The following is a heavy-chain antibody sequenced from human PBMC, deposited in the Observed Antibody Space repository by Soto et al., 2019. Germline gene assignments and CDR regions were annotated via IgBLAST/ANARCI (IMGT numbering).Heavy chain of an antibody. CDR2: IGPYNGHT. J-gene: IGHJ4*02. CDR3: ARHRNFFDY. Sequence: ASVKVSCKASGYTFNNYGITWVRQAPGQGLEWMGWIGPYNGHTNYAQKLQGRVTMTTDTSTSTAYMELRSLRSDDTAVYYCARHRNFFDYWGQGTLVTVSS. CDR1: GYTFNNYG. V-gene: IGHV1-18*01.